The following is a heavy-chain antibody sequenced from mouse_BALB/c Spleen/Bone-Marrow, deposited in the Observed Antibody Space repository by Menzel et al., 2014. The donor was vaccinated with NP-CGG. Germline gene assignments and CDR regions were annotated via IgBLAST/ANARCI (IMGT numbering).Heavy chain of an antibody. Sequence: VQLQQSGPELVKPGASVKISCKASGYSFTGYFMNWVMRSHGKSLEWIGRINPYNGDTFYNQKFKGKATLTVDKSSSTAHMELRSLASEDPAVYYCGRGLDGYYSFDYWGQGTTLTVSS. CDR3: GRGLDGYYSFDY. CDR1: GYSFTGYF. CDR2: INPYNGDT. J-gene: IGHJ2*01. V-gene: IGHV1-20*02. D-gene: IGHD2-3*01.